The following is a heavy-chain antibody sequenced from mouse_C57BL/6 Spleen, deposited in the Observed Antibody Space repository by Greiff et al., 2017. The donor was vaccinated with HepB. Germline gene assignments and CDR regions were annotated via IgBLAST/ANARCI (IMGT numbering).Heavy chain of an antibody. D-gene: IGHD1-1*01. J-gene: IGHJ3*01. CDR2: ISDGGSYT. V-gene: IGHV5-4*01. CDR3: ARERDYGSSWFAY. Sequence: EVHLVESGGGLVKPGGSLKLSCAASGFTFSSYAMSWVRQTPEKRLEWVATISDGGSYTYYPDNVKGRFTISRDNAKNNLYLQMSQLKSEDTAMYYCARERDYGSSWFAYWGQGTLVTVSA. CDR1: GFTFSSYA.